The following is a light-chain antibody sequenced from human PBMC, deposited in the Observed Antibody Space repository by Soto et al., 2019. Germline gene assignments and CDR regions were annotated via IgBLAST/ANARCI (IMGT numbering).Light chain of an antibody. CDR2: RAS. V-gene: IGKV3-20*01. Sequence: IVLTQSPGTLSLSPGERATPSCRASQSVSSNLAWYQQKPGQAPRLLFYRASSRVTGIPLRLSRSGSGTDFTLTISRLEPEDFAVYYCQQYGSSLTFGPGTRLEIK. CDR1: QSVSSN. J-gene: IGKJ5*01. CDR3: QQYGSSLT.